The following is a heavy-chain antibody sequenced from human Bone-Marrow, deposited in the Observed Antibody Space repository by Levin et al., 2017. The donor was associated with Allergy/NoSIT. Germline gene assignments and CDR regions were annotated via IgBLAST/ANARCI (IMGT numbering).Heavy chain of an antibody. CDR2: INPNSGGT. J-gene: IGHJ4*02. D-gene: IGHD3-3*01. CDR1: GYTFTGYY. V-gene: IGHV1-2*02. CDR3: ARASDYDFWSGYYTFDY. Sequence: ASVKVSCKASGYTFTGYYMHWVRQAPGQGLEWMGWINPNSGGTNYAQKFQGRVTMTRDTSISTAYMELSRLRSDDTAVYYCARASDYDFWSGYYTFDYWGQGTLVTVSS.